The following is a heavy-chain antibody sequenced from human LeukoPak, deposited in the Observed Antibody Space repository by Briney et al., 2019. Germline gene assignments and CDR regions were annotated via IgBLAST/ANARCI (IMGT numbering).Heavy chain of an antibody. Sequence: SVKVSCKASGYTFTSYYMHWVRQAPGQGLEWMGGIIPIFGTANYAQKFQGRVTITADESTSTAYMELSSLRSEDTAVYYCARNILGYCSGGSCYSGGFDYWGQGTLVTVSS. V-gene: IGHV1-69*13. J-gene: IGHJ4*02. CDR3: ARNILGYCSGGSCYSGGFDY. D-gene: IGHD2-15*01. CDR1: GYTFTSYY. CDR2: IIPIFGTA.